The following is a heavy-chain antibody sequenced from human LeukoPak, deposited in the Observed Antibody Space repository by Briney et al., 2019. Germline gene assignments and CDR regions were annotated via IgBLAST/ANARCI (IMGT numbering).Heavy chain of an antibody. CDR2: IYPTGNT. CDR1: GGAIISYY. V-gene: IGHV4-4*07. CDR3: ARLKFYDSTGYSPGYYMDV. D-gene: IGHD3-22*01. J-gene: IGHJ6*03. Sequence: PSETLSLTRSVSGGAIISYYWSWIRQPAGKGPAWIGRIYPTGNTDYNPSLKTRVTMSTDLSKKQFSLRLRSVTAADTAVYYCARLKFYDSTGYSPGYYMDVWGKGNAVTVSS.